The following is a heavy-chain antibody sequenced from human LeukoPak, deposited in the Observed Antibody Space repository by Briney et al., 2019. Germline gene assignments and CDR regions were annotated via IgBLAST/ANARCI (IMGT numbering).Heavy chain of an antibody. CDR3: ARTAAAGTLYYYYMDV. CDR1: GYTFTSYD. V-gene: IGHV1-8*03. J-gene: IGHJ6*03. Sequence: ASVKVSCKASGYTFTSYDINWVRQATGQGLEWMGWMNPNSGNTGYAQKFQGRVIITRNTSISTAYMELSSLRSEDTAVYYCARTAAAGTLYYYYMDVWGKGTTVTVSS. CDR2: MNPNSGNT. D-gene: IGHD6-13*01.